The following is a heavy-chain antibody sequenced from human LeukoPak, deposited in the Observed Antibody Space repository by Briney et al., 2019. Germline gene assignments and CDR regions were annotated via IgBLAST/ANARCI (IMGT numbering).Heavy chain of an antibody. Sequence: GGSLRLSCAASGFTFSNYWMSRVRQAPGKGLEWVANIMQDGSEKYYVDSVKGRFTISRDNAKNSLYLQMNSLRAEDTAVYYCARRYCGGDCHSPYFDYWGQGTLVTVSS. V-gene: IGHV3-7*01. J-gene: IGHJ4*02. CDR2: IMQDGSEK. D-gene: IGHD2-21*02. CDR3: ARRYCGGDCHSPYFDY. CDR1: GFTFSNYW.